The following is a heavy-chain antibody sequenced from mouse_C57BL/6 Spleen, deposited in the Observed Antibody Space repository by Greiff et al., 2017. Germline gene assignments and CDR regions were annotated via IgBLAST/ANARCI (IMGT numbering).Heavy chain of an antibody. CDR3: ARPTTVVGRGYFDV. V-gene: IGHV1-64*01. CDR1: GYTFTSYW. J-gene: IGHJ1*03. CDR2: IHPNSGST. D-gene: IGHD1-1*01. Sequence: QVQLQQPGAELVKPGASVKLSCKASGYTFTSYWMHWVKQRPGQGLEWIGMIHPNSGSTNYNEKFKSKATLTVDKSSSTAYMQLSSLTSEDSAVYYCARPTTVVGRGYFDVWGTGTTVTVSS.